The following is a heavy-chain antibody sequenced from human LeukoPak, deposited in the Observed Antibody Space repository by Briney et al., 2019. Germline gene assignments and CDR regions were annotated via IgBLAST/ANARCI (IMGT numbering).Heavy chain of an antibody. D-gene: IGHD3-22*01. CDR2: IYHSGST. CDR1: GYSISSGYY. CDR3: ARWGAYYYDSSGRDAFDI. V-gene: IGHV4-38-2*02. Sequence: PSEALSLTCTVSGYSISSGYYWGWIRQPPGKGLEWIGTIYHSGSTYYNPSLKRRVTISVATSKTQFSLNLSSVTAADTAVYYCARWGAYYYDSSGRDAFDIWGQGTMVTVSS. J-gene: IGHJ3*02.